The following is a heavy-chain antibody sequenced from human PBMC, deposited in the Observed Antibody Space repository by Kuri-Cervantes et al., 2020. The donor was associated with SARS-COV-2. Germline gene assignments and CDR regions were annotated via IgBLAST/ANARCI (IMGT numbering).Heavy chain of an antibody. CDR2: INHSGST. J-gene: IGHJ4*02. CDR1: GGSFSDYS. D-gene: IGHD5-24*01. V-gene: IGHV4-34*01. Sequence: SQTLSLTCAVYGGSFSDYSWTWIRQPPGKGLEWIGEINHSGSTNYNPSLKSRVTISIDTSKNQVSLRLTSATAADTAVYYCGRVSWLQMWHRYSDSWGQGTLVTVSS. CDR3: GRVSWLQMWHRYSDS.